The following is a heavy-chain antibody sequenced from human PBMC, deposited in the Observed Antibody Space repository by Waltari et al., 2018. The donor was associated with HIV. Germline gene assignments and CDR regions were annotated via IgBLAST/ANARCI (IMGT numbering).Heavy chain of an antibody. CDR3: ARVFVSRGSTDDY. CDR1: GGSISSSSYY. CDR2: IYYSGST. J-gene: IGHJ4*02. Sequence: QLQLQESGPGLVTPSETLSPTCTASGGSISSSSYYWGWIRQPPGKGREWMGSIYYSGSTYYNPSLKSRVTISVDTSKNQFSLKLSSVTAADTAVYYCARVFVSRGSTDDYWGQGTLVTVSS. D-gene: IGHD5-12*01. V-gene: IGHV4-39*07.